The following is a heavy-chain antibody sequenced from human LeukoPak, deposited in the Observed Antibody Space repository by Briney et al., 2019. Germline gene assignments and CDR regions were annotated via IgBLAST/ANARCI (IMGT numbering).Heavy chain of an antibody. J-gene: IGHJ6*04. Sequence: PSGTLSLTCAVSGGSISSSNWWSWVRQPPGKGLEWIGEIYHSGSTNYHPSLKSRVTISVDNSKNQFSLKLSSVTAADTAVYYCARTYYDILTGYFYGMDVWGKGTTVTVSS. CDR3: ARTYYDILTGYFYGMDV. D-gene: IGHD3-9*01. CDR1: GGSISSSNW. CDR2: IYHSGST. V-gene: IGHV4-4*02.